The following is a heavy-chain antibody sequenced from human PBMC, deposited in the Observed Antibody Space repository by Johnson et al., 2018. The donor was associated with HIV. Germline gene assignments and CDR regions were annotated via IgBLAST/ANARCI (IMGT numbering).Heavy chain of an antibody. CDR1: GFSFSDHY. V-gene: IGHV3-72*01. J-gene: IGHJ3*02. D-gene: IGHD3-22*01. CDR3: ARCYYDSGGYADAFDI. Sequence: VQLVESGGGLVQPGGSLRLSCAASGFSFSDHYMDWVRQAPGKGLDWVGRTRNKANSYTTEYAASVKGRFIISRDDSKNTLYLQMNSLKTEDAAVYYCARCYYDSGGYADAFDIWGQGTMVTVSS. CDR2: TRNKANSYTT.